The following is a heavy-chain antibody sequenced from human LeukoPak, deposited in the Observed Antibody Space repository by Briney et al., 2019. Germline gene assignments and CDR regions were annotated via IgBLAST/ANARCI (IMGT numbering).Heavy chain of an antibody. V-gene: IGHV1-46*01. D-gene: IGHD2-15*01. CDR1: GYTFTSYY. CDR3: ARTPPSWNYDY. Sequence: GASVKVSCKASGYTFTSYYMHWVRQAPGQGLEWMGIINPSGGSTSYAQKFQGRVTMTRDMSTSTVYMELSSLRSEDTAVYYCARTPPSWNYDYWGQGTLVTVSS. CDR2: INPSGGST. J-gene: IGHJ4*02.